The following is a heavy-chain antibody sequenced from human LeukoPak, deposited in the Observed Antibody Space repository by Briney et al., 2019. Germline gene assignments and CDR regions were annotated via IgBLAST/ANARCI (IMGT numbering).Heavy chain of an antibody. V-gene: IGHV1-2*02. CDR3: AREEYHCSSTSCYRSNDY. D-gene: IGHD2-2*02. CDR1: GYTFTGYY. J-gene: IGHJ4*02. CDR2: INPNSGGT. Sequence: ASVKVSCKASGYTFTGYYMHWVRQAPGQGLEWMGWINPNSGGTNYAQKSQGRVTMTRDTSISTAYMELSRLRSDDTAVYYCAREEYHCSSTSCYRSNDYWGQGTLVTVSS.